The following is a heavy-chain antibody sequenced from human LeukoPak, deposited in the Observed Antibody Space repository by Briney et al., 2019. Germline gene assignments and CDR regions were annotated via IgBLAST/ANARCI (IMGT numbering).Heavy chain of an antibody. CDR1: GFPFSSYW. D-gene: IGHD4-17*01. V-gene: IGHV3-7*01. J-gene: IGHJ4*02. Sequence: PGGSLRLSCVASGFPFSSYWMTWVRQAPGKGLEWVANIKQDGSKKSYVDSVKGRFTISRDNSKNTLYLQMNSLRAEDTAVYYCARLTPDYGDYSPFDYWGQGTLVTVSS. CDR2: IKQDGSKK. CDR3: ARLTPDYGDYSPFDY.